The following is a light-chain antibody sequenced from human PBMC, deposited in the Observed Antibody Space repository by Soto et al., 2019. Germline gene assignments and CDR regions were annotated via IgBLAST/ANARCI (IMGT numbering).Light chain of an antibody. CDR1: QSVSSNN. CDR3: QQYDNSIT. V-gene: IGKV3-20*01. J-gene: IGKJ5*01. Sequence: EIVLTQSPGTLSLSPGETATLSCRASQSVSSNNLAWYHQKPGQTPRLLIYGASSRATAIPDRLSGSGSGTDFTLTISRLEPEDFAVYYCQQYDNSITFGQGTRLEIE. CDR2: GAS.